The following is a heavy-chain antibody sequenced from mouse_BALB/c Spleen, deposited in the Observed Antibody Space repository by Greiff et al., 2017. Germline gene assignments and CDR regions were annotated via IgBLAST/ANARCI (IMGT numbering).Heavy chain of an antibody. CDR2: ISNLAYSI. CDR1: GFTFSDYG. J-gene: IGHJ4*01. V-gene: IGHV5-15*02. CDR3: AREGNYDRAMDY. Sequence: EVKLMESGGGLVQPGGSRKLSCAASGFTFSDYGMAWVRQAPGKGPEWVAFISNLAYSIYYADTVTGRFTISRENAKNTLYLEMSSLRSEDTAMYYCAREGNYDRAMDYWGQGTSVTVSS. D-gene: IGHD2-4*01.